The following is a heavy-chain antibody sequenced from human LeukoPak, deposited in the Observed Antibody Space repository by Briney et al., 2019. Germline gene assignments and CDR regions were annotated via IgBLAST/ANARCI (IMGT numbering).Heavy chain of an antibody. J-gene: IGHJ6*04. CDR3: ARHVYGEGMVV. D-gene: IGHD4-17*01. CDR1: GDSLNGYY. Sequence: SETLSLTCTVSGDSLNGYYWGWIRQPPGKGLECIGYIHFSAGTAHNASLKSRLTISSDTSKNQFSLTLSSVSAADTAVYYCARHVYGEGMVVWGKGTTVTVSS. V-gene: IGHV4-59*08. CDR2: IHFSAGT.